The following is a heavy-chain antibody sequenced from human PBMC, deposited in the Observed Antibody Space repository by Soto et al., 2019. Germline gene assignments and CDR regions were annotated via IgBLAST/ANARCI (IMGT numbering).Heavy chain of an antibody. Sequence: ASVKVSCKASGYTFTSYDINWVRQATGQGLEWMGWMNPNSGNTGYAQKFQGRVTMTRNTSISTAYMELSSLRSEDTAVYYCASRPYYYYGSGSYYYYYYYGVDVWGQGTTVTVSS. CDR2: MNPNSGNT. CDR1: GYTFTSYD. D-gene: IGHD3-10*01. CDR3: ASRPYYYYGSGSYYYYYYYGVDV. J-gene: IGHJ6*02. V-gene: IGHV1-8*01.